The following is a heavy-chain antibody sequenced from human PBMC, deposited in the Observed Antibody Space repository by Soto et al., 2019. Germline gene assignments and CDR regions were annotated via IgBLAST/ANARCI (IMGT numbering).Heavy chain of an antibody. CDR3: AKAPHCSSTSCPYYYYYMDV. Sequence: GGSLRLSCAASGFTFSSYAMSWVRQAPGKGLEWVSAISGSGGSTYYADSVKGRFTISRDNSKNTLYLQMNSLRAEDTAVYYCAKAPHCSSTSCPYYYYYMDVWGKGTTVTVSS. D-gene: IGHD2-2*01. CDR1: GFTFSSYA. V-gene: IGHV3-23*01. J-gene: IGHJ6*03. CDR2: ISGSGGST.